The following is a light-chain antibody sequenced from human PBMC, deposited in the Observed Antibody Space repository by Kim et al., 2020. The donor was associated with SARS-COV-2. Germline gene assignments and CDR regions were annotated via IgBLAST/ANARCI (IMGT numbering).Light chain of an antibody. CDR2: DVT. Sequence: GQSITISCIGPSNDVGAYTYVSWYQQHPGKAPKLMIYDVTDRPSGVSNRFSGSKSGNTASLTISGLQAEDEANYYCSSYTTNTAVVFGGGTQLTVL. J-gene: IGLJ2*01. V-gene: IGLV2-14*03. CDR3: SSYTTNTAVV. CDR1: SNDVGAYTY.